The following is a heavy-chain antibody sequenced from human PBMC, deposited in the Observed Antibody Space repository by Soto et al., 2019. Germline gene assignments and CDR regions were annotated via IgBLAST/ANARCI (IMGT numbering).Heavy chain of an antibody. Sequence: PGGSLRLSCAASGFTFSSYSMNWVRQAPGKGLEWVSSISSSSSYIYYADSVKGRFTISRDNAKNSLYLQMNSLRAEDTAVYYCARDYYDSSGYYSSHCFDSWGQGTLVTVSS. V-gene: IGHV3-21*01. J-gene: IGHJ5*01. CDR2: ISSSSSYI. CDR1: GFTFSSYS. D-gene: IGHD3-22*01. CDR3: ARDYYDSSGYYSSHCFDS.